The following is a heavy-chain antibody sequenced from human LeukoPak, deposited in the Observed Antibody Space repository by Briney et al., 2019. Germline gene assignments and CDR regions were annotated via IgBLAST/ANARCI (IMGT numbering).Heavy chain of an antibody. CDR2: IYHSGST. CDR1: GYSISSGYY. V-gene: IGHV4-38-2*02. D-gene: IGHD6-6*01. Sequence: SETLSLTCTVSGYSISSGYYWGWIRQPPGKGLEWIGSIYHSGSTYYNPSLKSRVTISVDTSKNQFSLKLSSVTAADTAVYYCAIGRGDSSSSVFFDYWGQGTLVTVSS. J-gene: IGHJ4*02. CDR3: AIGRGDSSSSVFFDY.